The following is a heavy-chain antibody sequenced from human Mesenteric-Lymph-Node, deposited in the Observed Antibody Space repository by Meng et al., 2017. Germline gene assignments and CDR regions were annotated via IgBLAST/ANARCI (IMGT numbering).Heavy chain of an antibody. CDR3: GKAPHY. V-gene: IGHV4-39*07. CDR2: LYYSGNT. Sequence: GSLGLSCTVPGDSLSSGTYYWGWIRQPPGKGLEWIGSLYYSGNTYYNPSLRSRVTISIDTSKNQFSLKLNSVTAADTAVYYCGKAPHYWGQGTLVTVSS. CDR1: GDSLSSGTYY. J-gene: IGHJ4*02.